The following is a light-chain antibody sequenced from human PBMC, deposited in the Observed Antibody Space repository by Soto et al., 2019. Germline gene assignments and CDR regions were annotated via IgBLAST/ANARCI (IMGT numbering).Light chain of an antibody. Sequence: EMVVTKSPGTLSWWPGERATLSCRASQSVSNYLAWYQQKPGQAPRLLIYDASNRATGIPDRFSGSGSATDFTLTISRLEPEDFAVYYCQQYNNWPWTFGQGTKVDIK. J-gene: IGKJ1*01. CDR3: QQYNNWPWT. CDR1: QSVSNY. CDR2: DAS. V-gene: IGKV3-11*01.